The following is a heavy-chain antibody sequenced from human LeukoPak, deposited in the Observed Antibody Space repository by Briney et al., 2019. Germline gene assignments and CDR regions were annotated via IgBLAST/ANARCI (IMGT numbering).Heavy chain of an antibody. V-gene: IGHV3-21*01. J-gene: IGHJ5*02. D-gene: IGHD1-26*01. CDR3: AKANVGAAMADWFDP. Sequence: GGSLRLSCAASGFTFSGYSMNWVRQAPGKGLEWVSSISSSSSYIYYADSVKGRFTISRDNAKNSLYLQMNSLRAEDTAVYYCAKANVGAAMADWFDPWGQGTLVTVSS. CDR1: GFTFSGYS. CDR2: ISSSSSYI.